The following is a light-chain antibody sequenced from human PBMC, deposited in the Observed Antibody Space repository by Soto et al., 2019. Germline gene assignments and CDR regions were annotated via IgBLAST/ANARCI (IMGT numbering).Light chain of an antibody. J-gene: IGKJ1*01. CDR3: QQYKKWPRT. Sequence: EIVLTQSPGTLSLSPGERATLSCRASQTVSNNYLAWCQQKPGQAPRLLIYDASTRATGIPARFSGSGSGTEFTLTISSLQSEDFAVYYCQQYKKWPRTFGHGTKVDI. CDR2: DAS. CDR1: QTVSNN. V-gene: IGKV3-15*01.